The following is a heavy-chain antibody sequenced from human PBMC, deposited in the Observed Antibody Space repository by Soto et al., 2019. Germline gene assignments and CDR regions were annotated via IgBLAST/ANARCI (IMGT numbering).Heavy chain of an antibody. CDR3: ARASPPYDFWSGYYYYYGMDV. CDR2: IIPIFGTA. D-gene: IGHD3-3*01. Sequence: QVQLVQSGAEVKKPGSSVKVSCKASGGTFSSYAISWVRQAPGQGLEWMGGIIPIFGTANYAQKFQGRVTITADESTSTAYMELSSLRSEDTAVYYCARASPPYDFWSGYYYYYGMDVWGQGTTVTVSS. V-gene: IGHV1-69*01. CDR1: GGTFSSYA. J-gene: IGHJ6*02.